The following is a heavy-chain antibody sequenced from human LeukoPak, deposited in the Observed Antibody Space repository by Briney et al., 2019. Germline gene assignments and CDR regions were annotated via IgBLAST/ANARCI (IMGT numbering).Heavy chain of an antibody. Sequence: GGSLRLSCAASGFTFSSYSMNWVRQAPGKGLEWVSYISSSGSTIYYADSVKGRFTISRDNAKNSLYLQMNSPRAEDTAVYYCARTYYDFWSGYREYYFDYWGQGTLVTVSS. V-gene: IGHV3-48*04. CDR1: GFTFSSYS. CDR2: ISSSGSTI. D-gene: IGHD3-3*01. J-gene: IGHJ4*02. CDR3: ARTYYDFWSGYREYYFDY.